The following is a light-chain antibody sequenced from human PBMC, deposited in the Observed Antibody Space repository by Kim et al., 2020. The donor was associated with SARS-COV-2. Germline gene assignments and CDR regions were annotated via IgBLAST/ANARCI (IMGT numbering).Light chain of an antibody. CDR2: GAS. V-gene: IGKV1-9*01. Sequence: SASVGDRVTITCRASQDINNYLAWYQQKPGKAPTLLIYGASTLHSAVPSRFSGSGSGTEFTLTISSLQPEDFATYFCQQLNSYPYTFGLGTKLEI. J-gene: IGKJ2*01. CDR1: QDINNY. CDR3: QQLNSYPYT.